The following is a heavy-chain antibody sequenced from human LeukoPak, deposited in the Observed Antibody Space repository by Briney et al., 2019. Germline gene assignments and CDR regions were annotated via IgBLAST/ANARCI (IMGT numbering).Heavy chain of an antibody. J-gene: IGHJ3*02. CDR3: ARDNRVITPRNPDI. Sequence: GGSLRLSCAASGFTFSSYAMHWVRQAPGKGLGWVAVISYDGSNKYYADSVKGRFTISRDNSKNTLYLQMNSLRAEDTAVYYCARDNRVITPRNPDIWGQGTMVTVSS. V-gene: IGHV3-30-3*01. CDR2: ISYDGSNK. D-gene: IGHD3-16*01. CDR1: GFTFSSYA.